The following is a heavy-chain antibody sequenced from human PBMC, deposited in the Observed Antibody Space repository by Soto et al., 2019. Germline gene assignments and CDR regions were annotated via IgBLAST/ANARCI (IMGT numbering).Heavy chain of an antibody. CDR1: GYSFACYW. D-gene: IGHD3-22*01. J-gene: IGHJ4*02. CDR2: IDPSDSQT. Sequence: GESLKIPCKGSGYSFACYWITWVPQEPGKGPGWMGRIDPSDSQTYYSPSFRGHVTISVTKSITTVFLQWSSLRASDTAMYYCARQIYDSDTGPNFQYYFDSWGQGTPVTVSS. V-gene: IGHV5-10-1*01. CDR3: ARQIYDSDTGPNFQYYFDS.